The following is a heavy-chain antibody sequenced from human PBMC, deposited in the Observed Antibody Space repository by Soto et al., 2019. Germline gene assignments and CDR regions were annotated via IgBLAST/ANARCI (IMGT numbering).Heavy chain of an antibody. CDR1: GFTFSSYA. CDR3: AKAGGSSWDYGMDV. D-gene: IGHD6-13*01. CDR2: ISGSGGST. V-gene: IGHV3-23*01. J-gene: IGHJ6*02. Sequence: EVQLLESGGGLVQPGGSLRLSCAASGFTFSSYAMSWVRQAPGKGLEWVSAISGSGGSTYYADSVKGRFTISRDNSKNTPYLQMNSLRAEDTAVYYCAKAGGSSWDYGMDVWGQGTTVTVSS.